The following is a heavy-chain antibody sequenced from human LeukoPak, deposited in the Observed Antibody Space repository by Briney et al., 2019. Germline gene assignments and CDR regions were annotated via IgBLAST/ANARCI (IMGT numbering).Heavy chain of an antibody. CDR2: IYPGDSDT. CDR3: ARPQWDTSGFPVHFDS. D-gene: IGHD1-26*01. V-gene: IGHV5-51*01. CDR1: EYSFTSYW. Sequence: GESLKISCQGSEYSFTSYWIGWVRQMPGKGLEWMGIIYPGDSDTRYNPSFQGQVTISVDKSINTAYLQWSSLQASDTAMYYCARPQWDTSGFPVHFDSWGPGTLVSVSS. J-gene: IGHJ4*02.